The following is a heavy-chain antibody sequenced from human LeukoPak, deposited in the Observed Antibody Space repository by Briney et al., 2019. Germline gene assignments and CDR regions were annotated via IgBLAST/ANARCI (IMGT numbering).Heavy chain of an antibody. CDR1: GFTFSDNS. V-gene: IGHV3-53*01. D-gene: IGHD3-9*01. CDR2: IRSDGDT. J-gene: IGHJ4*02. Sequence: PGGSLSLSCAASGFTFSDNSMSWVRQAPGKGLEWVSIIRSDGDTYYADSVKGRFTISRDNSKNTLSLQMDSLRAEDTAVYYCVSHSDTLTSYAFDYWGQATLVTVSS. CDR3: VSHSDTLTSYAFDY.